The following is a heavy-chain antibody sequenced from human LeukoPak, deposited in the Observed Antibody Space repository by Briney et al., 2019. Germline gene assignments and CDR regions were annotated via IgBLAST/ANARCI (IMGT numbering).Heavy chain of an antibody. J-gene: IGHJ3*02. CDR2: IYSGGST. CDR1: GGSFSGYY. CDR3: ARVASYGSGSYHGGGAFDI. Sequence: ETLSLTCAVYGGSFSGYYWSWVRQAPGKGLEWVSVIYSGGSTYYADSVKGRFTISRDNSKNTLYLQMNSLRAEDTAVYYCARVASYGSGSYHGGGAFDIWGQGTMVTVSS. V-gene: IGHV3-53*01. D-gene: IGHD3-10*01.